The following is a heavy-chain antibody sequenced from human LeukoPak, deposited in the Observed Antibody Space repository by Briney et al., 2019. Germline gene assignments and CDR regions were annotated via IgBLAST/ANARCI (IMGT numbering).Heavy chain of an antibody. J-gene: IGHJ4*02. CDR2: IYPGDSDT. CDR3: ARGRVAAHLDY. CDR1: GYSFTSYW. V-gene: IGHV5-51*01. D-gene: IGHD6-6*01. Sequence: GESLKISCKGSGYSFTSYWIAWGRQMPGKGLEWRGIIYPGDSDTRYSPSFQGQVTISADKSISTAYLQWSSLKASDTAMYYRARGRVAAHLDYWGQGTLVTVSS.